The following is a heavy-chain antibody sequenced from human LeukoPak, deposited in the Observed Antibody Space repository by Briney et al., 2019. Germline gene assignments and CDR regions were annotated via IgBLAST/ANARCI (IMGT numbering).Heavy chain of an antibody. V-gene: IGHV4-34*01. CDR2: INPRGST. J-gene: IGHJ6*04. CDR1: GGSFSSHY. D-gene: IGHD6-19*01. Sequence: SETLSLTCGVSGGSFSSHYWTWIRQPPGKGLEWIGEINPRGSTNYNPSLGSRVTVSADTSRNQLSLSLTSVTAADSAVYFCARGLQQGSAWSWGPKEKSYQYMDVWGTGTTVIVSS. CDR3: ARGLQQGSAWSWGPKEKSYQYMDV.